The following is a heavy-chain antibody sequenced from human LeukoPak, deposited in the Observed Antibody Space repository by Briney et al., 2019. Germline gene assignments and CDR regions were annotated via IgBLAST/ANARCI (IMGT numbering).Heavy chain of an antibody. CDR2: IGIDSGNT. D-gene: IGHD5-24*01. V-gene: IGHV3-48*01. CDR3: ARDYKYAFDN. Sequence: HSGGSLRLSCAASGFTFSDYSMNWVRQAPGKELEWISYIGIDSGNTNYADSVKGRFTISGDKAKNSLYLQMNSLRVEDTAVYYCARDYKYAFDNWGQGTLVTVSS. J-gene: IGHJ4*02. CDR1: GFTFSDYS.